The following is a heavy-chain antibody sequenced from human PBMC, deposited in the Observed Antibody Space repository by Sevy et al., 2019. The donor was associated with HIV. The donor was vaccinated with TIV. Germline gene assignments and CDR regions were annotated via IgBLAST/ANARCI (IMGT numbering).Heavy chain of an antibody. V-gene: IGHV1-58*01. Sequence: ASVKVSCKASGFTFSSSAVQWVRQARGQRLELIGWIVVGSDNRNYAQKFQERVTITRDMSTSTVYMELSSLRSEDTAVYYCAADPLGSSGSYFDYWGQGTLVTVSS. CDR3: AADPLGSSGSYFDY. CDR2: IVVGSDNR. D-gene: IGHD3-22*01. CDR1: GFTFSSSA. J-gene: IGHJ4*02.